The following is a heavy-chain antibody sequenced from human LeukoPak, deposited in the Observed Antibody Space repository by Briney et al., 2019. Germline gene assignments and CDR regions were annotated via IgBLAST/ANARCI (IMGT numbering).Heavy chain of an antibody. Sequence: GASVKVSRKASGYTFTSYAMNWVRQAPGQGLEWMGWINTNTGNPTYAQGFTGRFVFSLDTSVSTAYLQISSLKAEDTAVYYCAKSSGPTIYYYYYMDVWGKGTTVTVSS. D-gene: IGHD6-19*01. CDR1: GYTFTSYA. J-gene: IGHJ6*03. V-gene: IGHV7-4-1*02. CDR2: INTNTGNP. CDR3: AKSSGPTIYYYYYMDV.